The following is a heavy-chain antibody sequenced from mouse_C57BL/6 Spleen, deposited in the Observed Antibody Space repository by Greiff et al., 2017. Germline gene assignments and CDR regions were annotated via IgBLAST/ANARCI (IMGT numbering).Heavy chain of an antibody. CDR1: GYTFTSYW. J-gene: IGHJ2*01. CDR3: EREGFITTVVATRYFDY. Sequence: VQLQQPGAELVKPGASVKMSCKASGYTFTSYWITWVKQRPGQGLEWIGDIYPGSGSTNYNEKFKSKATLTVDTSSSTAYMQLSSLTSEDSAVYYCEREGFITTVVATRYFDYWGQGTTLTVSS. D-gene: IGHD1-1*01. V-gene: IGHV1-55*01. CDR2: IYPGSGST.